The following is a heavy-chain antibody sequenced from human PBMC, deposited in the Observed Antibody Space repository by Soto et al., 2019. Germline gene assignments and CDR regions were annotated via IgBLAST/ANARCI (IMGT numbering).Heavy chain of an antibody. CDR1: GYTFTSYY. Sequence: ASVKVSCKASGYTFTSYYMHWVRQAPGQGLEWMGIINPSGGSTSYAQKFQGRVTMTRDTSTSTVYMELSSLRPEDTAVYYCVGSYYGSGSYYNDKVKYYGMDVWGQGTTVTVSS. J-gene: IGHJ6*02. V-gene: IGHV1-46*01. CDR2: INPSGGST. CDR3: VGSYYGSGSYYNDKVKYYGMDV. D-gene: IGHD3-10*01.